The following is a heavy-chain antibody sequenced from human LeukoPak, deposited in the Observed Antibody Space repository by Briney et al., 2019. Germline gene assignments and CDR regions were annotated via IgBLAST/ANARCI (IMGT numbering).Heavy chain of an antibody. J-gene: IGHJ4*02. Sequence: SETLSLTCAVYGGSFSGYYWGWIRQPPGKGLEWIGSIYHSGSTYYNPSLKSRVTISVDTSKNQFSLKLSSVTAADTAVYYCARDPSRYCSGGSCYSDYWGQGTLVTVSS. D-gene: IGHD2-15*01. CDR3: ARDPSRYCSGGSCYSDY. CDR1: GGSFSGYY. CDR2: IYHSGST. V-gene: IGHV4-38-2*02.